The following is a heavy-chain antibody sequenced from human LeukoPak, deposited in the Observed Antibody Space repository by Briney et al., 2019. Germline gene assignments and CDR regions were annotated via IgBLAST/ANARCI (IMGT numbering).Heavy chain of an antibody. CDR2: IYTSGST. CDR3: AREYSSGWYVWFDL. Sequence: SETLSLTCTVSGGSISSYYWSWIRQPAGKGLEWIGRIYTSGSTNYNPSLKSRVTMSVDTSKNQFSLKLSSVTAADTAVYYCAREYSSGWYVWFDLWGQGPLVTVSS. J-gene: IGHJ5*02. D-gene: IGHD6-19*01. CDR1: GGSISSYY. V-gene: IGHV4-4*07.